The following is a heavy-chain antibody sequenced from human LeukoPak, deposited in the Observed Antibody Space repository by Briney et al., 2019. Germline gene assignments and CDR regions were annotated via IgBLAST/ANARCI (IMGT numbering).Heavy chain of an antibody. J-gene: IGHJ6*02. Sequence: SETLSLTCSVSGGSIGTYYWSWIRQPPGKGLEWIGEINHSGSTNYNPSLKSRVTISVDTSKNQFSLKLSSVTAADTAVYYCARLKAGITMVRGVSDGMDVWGQGTTVTVSS. CDR2: INHSGST. D-gene: IGHD3-10*01. CDR3: ARLKAGITMVRGVSDGMDV. V-gene: IGHV4-34*01. CDR1: GGSIGTYY.